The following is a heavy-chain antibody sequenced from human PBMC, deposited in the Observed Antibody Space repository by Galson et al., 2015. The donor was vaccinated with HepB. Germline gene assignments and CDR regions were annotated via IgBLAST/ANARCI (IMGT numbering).Heavy chain of an antibody. J-gene: IGHJ4*02. Sequence: QSGAEVKKPGESLRISCKGSGYSFTSYWISWVRQMPGKGLEWMGRIDPSDSYTNYSPSFQGHVTISADKSISTAYLQWSSLKASDTAMYYCARWWWELQDPDRHFDYWGQGTLVTVSS. CDR3: ARWWWELQDPDRHFDY. CDR1: GYSFTSYW. CDR2: IDPSDSYT. V-gene: IGHV5-10-1*01. D-gene: IGHD1-26*01.